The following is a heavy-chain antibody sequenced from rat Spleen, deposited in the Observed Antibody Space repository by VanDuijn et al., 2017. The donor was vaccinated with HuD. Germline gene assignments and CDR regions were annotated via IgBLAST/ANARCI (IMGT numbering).Heavy chain of an antibody. D-gene: IGHD3-2*01. V-gene: IGHV5-20*01. CDR1: GFSFSDYY. CDR2: ISYDGSST. J-gene: IGHJ3*01. CDR3: TTYGELQNWFAY. Sequence: EVQLVESDGGLVQPGRSLKLSCAASGFSFSDYYMAWVRQAPTKGLEWVATISYDGSSTSYRDSVKGRFTISRDNAKSTLHLQMDSLRSEDTATYYCTTYGELQNWFAYLGQGTLVTVSS.